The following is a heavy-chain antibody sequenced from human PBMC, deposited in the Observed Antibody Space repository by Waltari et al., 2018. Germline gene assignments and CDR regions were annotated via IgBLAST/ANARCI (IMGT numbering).Heavy chain of an antibody. J-gene: IGHJ6*03. CDR2: IIPILGIA. CDR1: GGTFSSYA. CDR3: AVDTYYYGSGSYLPPHYMDV. V-gene: IGHV1-69*04. D-gene: IGHD3-10*01. Sequence: QVQLVQSGAEVKKPGSSVKVSCKASGGTFSSYAISWVRQAPGQGLGWMGGIIPILGIANYAQKFQGRVTITADESTSTAYMELSSLRSEDTAVYYCAVDTYYYGSGSYLPPHYMDVWGKGTTVTVSS.